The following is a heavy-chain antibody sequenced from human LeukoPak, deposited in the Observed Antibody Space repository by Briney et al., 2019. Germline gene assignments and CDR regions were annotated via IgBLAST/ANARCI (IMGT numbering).Heavy chain of an antibody. D-gene: IGHD1-26*01. Sequence: SETLSLTCTVSGGSISSYYWSWIRQPPGKGLEWIGYLYYSGSPNYNPSLKSRVTISVDTAKNQFSLKLSSVTAADTAVYYCARYVGRGYIDYWGQGTLVTVSS. CDR1: GGSISSYY. CDR3: ARYVGRGYIDY. CDR2: LYYSGSP. J-gene: IGHJ4*02. V-gene: IGHV4-59*01.